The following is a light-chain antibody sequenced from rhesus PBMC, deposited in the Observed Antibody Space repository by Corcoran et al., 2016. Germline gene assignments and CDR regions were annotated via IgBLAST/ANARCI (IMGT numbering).Light chain of an antibody. CDR1: QGISNY. J-gene: IGKJ4*01. Sequence: DIQMTQSPSSLSASVGDTVTITCRASQGISNYLAWYKQKPGKAPKPQLYYAYNLESGVPSRFSGSGSGTVFKLTISSLQPEDFAIYYCQQHNSYPLTFGGGTKVEIK. V-gene: IGKV1S14*01. CDR3: QQHNSYPLT. CDR2: YAY.